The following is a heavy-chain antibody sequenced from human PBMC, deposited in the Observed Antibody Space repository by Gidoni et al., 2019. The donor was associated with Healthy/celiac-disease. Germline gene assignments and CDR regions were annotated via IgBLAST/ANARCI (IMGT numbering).Heavy chain of an antibody. CDR1: GGSISSYY. J-gene: IGHJ6*02. CDR3: ARGPYGDYNYYYGMDV. V-gene: IGHV4-59*01. D-gene: IGHD4-17*01. CDR2: IYYSGST. Sequence: QVQLQASGPGLVKPSETLSLPCTVSGGSISSYYWRWIRQPPGKGLEWIGYIYYSGSTNYNPSLKSRVTISVDTSKNQFSRKLSSVTAADTAVYYCARGPYGDYNYYYGMDVWGQGTTVTVSS.